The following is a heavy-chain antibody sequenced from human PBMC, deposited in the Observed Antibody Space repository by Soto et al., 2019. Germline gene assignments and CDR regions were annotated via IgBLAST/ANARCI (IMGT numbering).Heavy chain of an antibody. D-gene: IGHD3-10*01. J-gene: IGHJ4*02. Sequence: QVQLQESGPGLVKPSQTLSLTCTVSGGSINSGGYYWSWIRQHPGKGLEWIGYIYNSGSTYYNPSXESRVTISAXTXXXQXXLKLSSVTAAGPAVYCCARGITMVRGVIHTPYFDYWGQGTLVTVSS. CDR3: ARGITMVRGVIHTPYFDY. CDR1: GGSINSGGYY. CDR2: IYNSGST. V-gene: IGHV4-31*03.